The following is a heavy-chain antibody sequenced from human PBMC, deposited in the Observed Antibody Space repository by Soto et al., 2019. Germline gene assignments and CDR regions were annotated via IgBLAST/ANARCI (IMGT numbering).Heavy chain of an antibody. CDR1: GGSFSGYY. CDR2: INHSGST. J-gene: IGHJ5*02. V-gene: IGHV4-34*01. D-gene: IGHD3-9*01. Sequence: SETLSLTCAVYGGSFSGYYWSWIRQPPGKGLEWVGEINHSGSTNYNPSLKSRLTISVYTSKNQFSLKLSSVTAADTAVYYCARGCSYYDILTGYQNWFDPWGQGTLVTVSS. CDR3: ARGCSYYDILTGYQNWFDP.